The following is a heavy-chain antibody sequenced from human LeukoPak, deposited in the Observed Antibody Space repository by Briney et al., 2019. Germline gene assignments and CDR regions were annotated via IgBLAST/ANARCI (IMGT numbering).Heavy chain of an antibody. V-gene: IGHV1-18*04. CDR2: ISAYNGNT. Sequence: ASVKVSCKASGYSFTSYYMHWVRQAPRQGLEWMGWISAYNGNTNYAQKLQGRVTMTTDTSTSTAYMELRSLRSDDTAVYYCARHSSSSGDFDYWGQGTLVTVSS. CDR1: GYSFTSYY. D-gene: IGHD6-6*01. J-gene: IGHJ4*02. CDR3: ARHSSSSGDFDY.